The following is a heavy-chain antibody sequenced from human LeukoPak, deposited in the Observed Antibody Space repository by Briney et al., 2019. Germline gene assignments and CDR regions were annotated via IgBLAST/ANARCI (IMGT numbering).Heavy chain of an antibody. CDR2: ISAYNGNT. V-gene: IGHV1-18*01. D-gene: IGHD3-22*01. J-gene: IGHJ4*02. CDR1: GYTFTSYG. CDR3: ARGRSYDSSGREDY. Sequence: ASVKVSCKASGYTFTSYGISWLRQAPGQGLEWRGWISAYNGNTNYAQKLQGRVTMTTDTSTSTAYMELRSLRSDDTAVYYCARGRSYDSSGREDYWGQGTLVTVSS.